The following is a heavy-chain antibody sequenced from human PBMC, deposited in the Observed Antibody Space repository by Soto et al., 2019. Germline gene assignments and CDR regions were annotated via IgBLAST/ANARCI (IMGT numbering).Heavy chain of an antibody. CDR1: GYSFTSYW. J-gene: IGHJ4*02. V-gene: IGHV5-51*01. Sequence: GESLKISCKGSGYSFTSYWIAWVRQMPGKGLEWMGIIYPGDSDTRYSPSFQGQVTISADKSISTAYLQMNSLRTEDTAVYYCAKDRIGYYYGSGSPNPFFDYWGQGTLVTVSS. CDR2: IYPGDSDT. CDR3: AKDRIGYYYGSGSPNPFFDY. D-gene: IGHD3-10*01.